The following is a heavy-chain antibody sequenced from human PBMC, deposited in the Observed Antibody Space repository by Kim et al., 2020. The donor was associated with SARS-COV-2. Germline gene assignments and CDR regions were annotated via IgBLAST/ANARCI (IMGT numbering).Heavy chain of an antibody. CDR3: ARHISAYSTLDY. CDR2: IHYLGST. V-gene: IGHV4-39*01. Sequence: SETLSLICTLSSGSISSSSYYWVWIRQPPGNGLEFIGKIHYLGSTDYNSSLKSRVTISIDTSQKYFSLKLTSVTAADTAVYFCARHISAYSTLDYWGQG. CDR1: SGSISSSSYY. J-gene: IGHJ4*02. D-gene: IGHD3-22*01.